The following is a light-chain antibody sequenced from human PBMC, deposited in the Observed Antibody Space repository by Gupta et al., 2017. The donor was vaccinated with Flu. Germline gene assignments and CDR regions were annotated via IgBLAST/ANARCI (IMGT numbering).Light chain of an antibody. CDR2: EDD. CDR1: NIGSKS. V-gene: IGLV3-21*03. J-gene: IGLJ3*02. Sequence: AKTASITCAENNIGSKSVRWCQQKPRRAALLVSCEDDCQPSGIAERFSGSNSGSTAALIISRVEAGDEADYYCRGWYSTNDPWVFGGGTKLTVL. CDR3: RGWYSTNDPWV.